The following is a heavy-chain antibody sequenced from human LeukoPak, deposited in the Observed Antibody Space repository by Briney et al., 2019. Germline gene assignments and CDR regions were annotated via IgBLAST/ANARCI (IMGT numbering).Heavy chain of an antibody. D-gene: IGHD1-26*01. CDR3: AKDILVGATLYYYYGMDV. CDR1: GFTFSSYG. Sequence: PGRSLRLSCAASGFTFSSYGMHWVRQAPGKGLEWVAVISYDGSSKYYADSVKGRFTTSRDNSKNTLYLQMNSLRAEDTAVYYCAKDILVGATLYYYYGMDVWGQGTTVTVSS. J-gene: IGHJ6*02. CDR2: ISYDGSSK. V-gene: IGHV3-30*18.